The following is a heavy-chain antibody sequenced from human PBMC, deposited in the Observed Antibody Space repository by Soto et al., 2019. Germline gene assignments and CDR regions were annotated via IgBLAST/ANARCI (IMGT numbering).Heavy chain of an antibody. V-gene: IGHV3-53*01. CDR2: IYSGGST. CDR3: ARAAGVFAYYYYGMDV. D-gene: IGHD3-3*01. J-gene: IGHJ6*02. CDR1: GFTVSSNY. Sequence: GGSLRLSCAASGFTVSSNYMSWVRQAPGKGLEWVSVIYSGGSTYYADSVKGRFTISRDNSKYTLYLQMNSLRADDTAVYYCARAAGVFAYYYYGMDVWGQGTTVTVSS.